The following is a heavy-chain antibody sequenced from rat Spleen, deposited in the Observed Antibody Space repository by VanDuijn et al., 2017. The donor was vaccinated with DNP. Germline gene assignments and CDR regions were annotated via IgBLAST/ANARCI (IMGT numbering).Heavy chain of an antibody. J-gene: IGHJ2*01. CDR1: GFSFRDYD. Sequence: EVQLVESGGGLVQPGRSLKLSCVASGFSFRDYDMAWVRQAPSKGLEWVACMSPTTRSSYYRDSVRGRFTVSRDNAKSTLYLQMNSLRSEDTATYYCARRDGGTADYWGQGVVVTVSS. CDR3: ARRDGGTADY. D-gene: IGHD1-11*01. CDR2: MSPTTRSS. V-gene: IGHV5-22*01.